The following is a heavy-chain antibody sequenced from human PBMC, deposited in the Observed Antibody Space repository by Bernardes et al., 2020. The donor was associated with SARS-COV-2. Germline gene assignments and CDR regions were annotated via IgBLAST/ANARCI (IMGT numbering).Heavy chain of an antibody. Sequence: GWSLRLSCAASGFTFSNYALHWVRQAPGKGLEWISIISYDGSNKYYAASVKGRFTISRDNSKNTVYLQMSSLRAEDTAVYYCARDTFIVTVSTSIGGFDPWGQGTLVTVSS. D-gene: IGHD3-10*01. CDR2: ISYDGSNK. J-gene: IGHJ5*02. CDR3: ARDTFIVTVSTSIGGFDP. CDR1: GFTFSNYA. V-gene: IGHV3-30*04.